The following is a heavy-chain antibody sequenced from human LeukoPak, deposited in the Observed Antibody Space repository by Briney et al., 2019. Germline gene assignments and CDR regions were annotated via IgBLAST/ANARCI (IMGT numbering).Heavy chain of an antibody. Sequence: SETLSLTCTVSGGSISSYYWSWIRQPPGKGLEWIGYIYYSGSTNYNPSLKSQVTISVDTSKNQFSLKLSSVTAADTAVYYCAKGQYSSSWYWLDYWGQGTLVTVSS. D-gene: IGHD6-13*01. CDR2: IYYSGST. CDR1: GGSISSYY. V-gene: IGHV4-59*08. J-gene: IGHJ4*02. CDR3: AKGQYSSSWYWLDY.